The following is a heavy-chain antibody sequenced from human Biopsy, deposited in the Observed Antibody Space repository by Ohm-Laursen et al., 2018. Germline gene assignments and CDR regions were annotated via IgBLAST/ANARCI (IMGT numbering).Heavy chain of an antibody. CDR1: GDSISSDF. CDR2: ISYTGDT. V-gene: IGHV4-59*07. Sequence: SDTLSLTCTVSGDSISSDFWSWIRQTPGKGLEWIGYISYTGDTSYNPSLESRITISLDTSKNQFSLMLSSVTAADTAVYYCARSNGYGDYRFDDWGQGTLVTVAS. CDR3: ARSNGYGDYRFDD. J-gene: IGHJ4*02. D-gene: IGHD4-11*01.